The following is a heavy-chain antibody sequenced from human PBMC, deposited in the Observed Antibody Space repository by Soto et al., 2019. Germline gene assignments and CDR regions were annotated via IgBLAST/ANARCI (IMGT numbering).Heavy chain of an antibody. CDR2: IYYSGST. CDR1: GGSISSYY. D-gene: IGHD6-13*01. V-gene: IGHV4-59*01. J-gene: IGHJ5*02. CDR3: ARDSGAAGGPYPNWFDP. Sequence: PSETLSLTCTVSGGSISSYYWSWIRQPPGKGLEWIGYIYYSGSTNYNPSLKSRVTISVDTSKNQFSLKLSSVTAADTAVYYCARDSGAAGGPYPNWFDPWGQGTLVTVSS.